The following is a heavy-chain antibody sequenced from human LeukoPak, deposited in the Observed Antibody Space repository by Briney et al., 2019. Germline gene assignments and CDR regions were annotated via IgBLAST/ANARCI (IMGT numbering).Heavy chain of an antibody. J-gene: IGHJ4*02. CDR2: ISWNSGSI. CDR1: GFTFDDYA. D-gene: IGHD4-17*01. Sequence: QSGGSLRLSCAASGFTFDDYAMHWVRQAPGKGLEWVSGISWNSGSIGYADSVKGRFTVSRDNAKNSLYLQMNSLRAEDTALYYCAKKGDYGDLSWGQGTLVTVSS. V-gene: IGHV3-9*01. CDR3: AKKGDYGDLS.